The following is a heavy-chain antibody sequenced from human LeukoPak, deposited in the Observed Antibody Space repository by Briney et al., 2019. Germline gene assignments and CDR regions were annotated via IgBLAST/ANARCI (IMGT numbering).Heavy chain of an antibody. CDR1: GGSISSGDYY. CDR2: IYYSGST. J-gene: IGHJ4*02. CDR3: ARTTAAATFDY. D-gene: IGHD6-13*01. Sequence: SQTLSLTCTVSGGSISSGDYYWIWIRQPPGKGLEWIGYIYYSGSTYYNPSLKSRVTISVDTSKNQFSLKLSSVTAADTAVYYCARTTAAATFDYWGQGTLVTVSS. V-gene: IGHV4-30-4*01.